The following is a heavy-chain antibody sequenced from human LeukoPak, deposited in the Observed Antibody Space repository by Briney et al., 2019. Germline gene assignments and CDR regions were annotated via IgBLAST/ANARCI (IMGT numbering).Heavy chain of an antibody. CDR3: AVGGGYLDQYGNDY. Sequence: SETLSLTCTVSGGSISSYYWSWIRQPPGKGLEWIGYIYYSGSTNYNPSLKSRVTISVDTSKNQFSLKLSSVTAADTAMYYCAVGGGYLDQYGNDYWGQGTLVTVSS. D-gene: IGHD3-16*01. J-gene: IGHJ4*02. V-gene: IGHV4-59*08. CDR2: IYYSGST. CDR1: GGSISSYY.